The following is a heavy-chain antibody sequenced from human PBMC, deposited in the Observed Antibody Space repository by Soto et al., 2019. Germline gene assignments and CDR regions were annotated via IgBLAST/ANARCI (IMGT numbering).Heavy chain of an antibody. V-gene: IGHV1-18*01. CDR3: ARISARRNDFDV. CDR2: ITPYNGNS. CDR1: NYLFGAFG. J-gene: IGHJ3*01. Sequence: QVQLVQSGAEVKNPGASVKVSCQASNYLFGAFGISWVRQAPGQGLEWVGWITPYNGNSHYAEKFQDRVTMTADKSTTTAYMEVRRLTSDDTAVYFCARISARRNDFDVWGQGTVVTVSS.